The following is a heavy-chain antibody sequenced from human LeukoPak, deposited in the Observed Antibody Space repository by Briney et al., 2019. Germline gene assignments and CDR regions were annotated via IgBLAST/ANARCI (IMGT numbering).Heavy chain of an antibody. V-gene: IGHV3-23*01. J-gene: IGHJ4*02. CDR2: ISGSGGST. CDR3: AKDAIVVPAASDYFDS. CDR1: RFTFSSYS. D-gene: IGHD2-2*01. Sequence: PGGSLGLSCAASRFTFSSYSMNWVRQAPGKGLEWVSVISGSGGSTYYADSVKGRFTISRDSSKNTLYLQMNSLRAEDTAVYYRAKDAIVVPAASDYFDSWGQGALVTVSS.